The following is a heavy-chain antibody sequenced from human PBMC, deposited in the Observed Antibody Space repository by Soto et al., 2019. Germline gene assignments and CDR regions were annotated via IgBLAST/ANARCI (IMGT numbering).Heavy chain of an antibody. V-gene: IGHV1-8*01. D-gene: IGHD1-1*01. CDR1: GYTFTSYD. CDR2: MNPNSGNT. Sequence: ASVKVSCKASGYTFTSYDINWVRQATGQGLEWMGWMNPNSGNTGYAQKFQGRVTMTRNTSISTAYMELSSLRSEDTAVYYCARAALVQNYYYYYGMDVWGQGTTVTVSS. J-gene: IGHJ6*02. CDR3: ARAALVQNYYYYYGMDV.